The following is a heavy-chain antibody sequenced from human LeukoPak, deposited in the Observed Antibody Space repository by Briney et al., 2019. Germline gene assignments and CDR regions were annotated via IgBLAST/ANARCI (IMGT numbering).Heavy chain of an antibody. CDR2: SDPEDGER. Sequence: GASVKVSCKVSGKTLSDLSIHWLRQPPGKWLEWLGGSDPEDGERIYAQMFQGRVTMTEDTSIDTAYMELSSLRSEDTAVYYCVTGFTTMAVDYFDYWGQGTLVTVSP. V-gene: IGHV1-24*01. J-gene: IGHJ4*02. CDR3: VTGFTTMAVDYFDY. D-gene: IGHD5-18*01. CDR1: GKTLSDLS.